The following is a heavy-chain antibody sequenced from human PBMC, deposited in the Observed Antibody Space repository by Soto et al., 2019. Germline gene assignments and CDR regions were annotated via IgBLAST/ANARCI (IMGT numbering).Heavy chain of an antibody. CDR1: GGSISSYD. D-gene: IGHD1-26*01. Sequence: SEALSVPCTVSGGSISSYDRSWMRQPPGKGLEWIGYIHYSGSTNYNPSLKSRVTISVDTSKDQFSLKLSSVTAADTAVYYCAREGYSGSYYGVYYYGMDVWGQGTTVTVSS. J-gene: IGHJ6*02. CDR2: IHYSGST. V-gene: IGHV4-59*01. CDR3: AREGYSGSYYGVYYYGMDV.